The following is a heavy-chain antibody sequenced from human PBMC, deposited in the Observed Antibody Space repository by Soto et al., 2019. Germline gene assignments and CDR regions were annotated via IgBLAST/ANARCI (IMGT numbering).Heavy chain of an antibody. D-gene: IGHD3-22*01. CDR3: ARDRGAYYYDSSGPGAFDI. CDR2: IIPIFGTA. V-gene: IGHV1-69*13. J-gene: IGHJ3*02. Sequence: PVEVSCKASGGTFSSYAISWVRQANGQGLEWMGGIIPIFGTANYAQKFQGRVTITADESTSTAYMELSSLRSEDTAVYYCARDRGAYYYDSSGPGAFDIWGQGTMVTVS. CDR1: GGTFSSYA.